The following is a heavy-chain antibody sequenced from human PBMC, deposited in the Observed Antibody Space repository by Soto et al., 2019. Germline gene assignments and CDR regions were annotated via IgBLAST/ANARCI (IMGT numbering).Heavy chain of an antibody. CDR2: SSATGAGT. Sequence: EVQLLESGGGLVQPGGSLRLSCAASGFTFSSYGMTWVRQAPGKGLEWVSFSSATGAGTYYADSVKGRFTISRDNSKNTLYLQMTSLRADDTAVYYCAKDRLAGWNYGLDSDFWGQGALVIVSS. V-gene: IGHV3-23*01. CDR3: AKDRLAGWNYGLDSDF. J-gene: IGHJ4*02. D-gene: IGHD1-7*01. CDR1: GFTFSSYG.